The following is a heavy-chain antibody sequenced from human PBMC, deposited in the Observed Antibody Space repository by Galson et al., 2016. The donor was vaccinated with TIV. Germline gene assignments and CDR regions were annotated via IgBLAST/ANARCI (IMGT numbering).Heavy chain of an antibody. Sequence: SLRLSCAAPRFIFSNYAMNWVRQAPGKGLEWVSGISGSGDNTYYADSAKGRFTISRDNSKNTVYLQLNSLRAEDTAVYYGAKEETGDAYDIWGQGTMVTVSS. CDR2: ISGSGDNT. CDR1: RFIFSNYA. D-gene: IGHD7-27*01. V-gene: IGHV3-23*01. J-gene: IGHJ3*02. CDR3: AKEETGDAYDI.